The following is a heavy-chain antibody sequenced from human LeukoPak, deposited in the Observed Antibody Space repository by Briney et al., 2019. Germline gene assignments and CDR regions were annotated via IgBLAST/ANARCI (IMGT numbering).Heavy chain of an antibody. V-gene: IGHV3-30*02. CDR3: AKGSGWEMSYYYYYMDV. D-gene: IGHD1-26*01. CDR2: IRYDGSHK. J-gene: IGHJ6*03. Sequence: PGGSLRLSCAASGFTFISYGMHWVRQAPGKGLEWVAFIRYDGSHKYYVGSVKGRFTISRDNFKNTLYLQMNSLRAEDTAVYYCAKGSGWEMSYYYYYMDVWGKGTTVTISS. CDR1: GFTFISYG.